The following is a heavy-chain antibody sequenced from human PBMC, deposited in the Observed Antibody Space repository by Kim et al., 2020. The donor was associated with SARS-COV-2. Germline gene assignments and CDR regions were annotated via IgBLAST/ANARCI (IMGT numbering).Heavy chain of an antibody. D-gene: IGHD3-16*01. Sequence: GGSLRLSCAASGFTFTTYTMHWVRQAPGKGPQWVAVISYDGSSKYYADSVKGRFTISRDNSKNTLYLQMSSLRAEDTAVYYCARGVGGVIGIASDYWGQGTLVTVSS. V-gene: IGHV3-30-3*01. CDR1: GFTFTTYT. CDR2: ISYDGSSK. J-gene: IGHJ4*02. CDR3: ARGVGGVIGIASDY.